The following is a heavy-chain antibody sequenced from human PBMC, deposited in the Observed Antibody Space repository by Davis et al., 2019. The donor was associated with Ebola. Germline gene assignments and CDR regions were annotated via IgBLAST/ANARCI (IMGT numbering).Heavy chain of an antibody. CDR1: GFTFSSYG. CDR3: ASQWVAAAGKDY. V-gene: IGHV3-30*03. D-gene: IGHD6-13*01. CDR2: ISYDGSNK. J-gene: IGHJ4*02. Sequence: PGGSLRLSCAASGFTFSSYGMHWVRQAPGKGLEWVAVISYDGSNKYYADSVKGRFTISRDNSKNTLYLQMNSLRDEDTAVYYCASQWVAAAGKDYWGQGTLVTVSS.